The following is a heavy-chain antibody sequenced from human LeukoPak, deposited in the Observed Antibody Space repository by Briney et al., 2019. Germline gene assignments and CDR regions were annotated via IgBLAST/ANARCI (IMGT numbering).Heavy chain of an antibody. CDR3: ARTSLPANDAFDI. CDR1: GFTFSTYS. Sequence: GGSLRLSCAASGFTFSTYSMNWVRQAPGKGLEWVSSISSSSSYIYYADSVKGRFTISRDNAKNSLYLQMNSLRAEDTAVYYCARTSLPANDAFDIWGQGTMVTVSS. D-gene: IGHD2-2*01. V-gene: IGHV3-21*01. J-gene: IGHJ3*02. CDR2: ISSSSSYI.